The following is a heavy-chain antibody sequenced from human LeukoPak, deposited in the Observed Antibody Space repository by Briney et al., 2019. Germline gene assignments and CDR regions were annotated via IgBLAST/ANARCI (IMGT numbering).Heavy chain of an antibody. CDR1: GFTFSSHS. D-gene: IGHD4-11*01. J-gene: IGHJ3*01. Sequence: GGSLRLSCAASGFTFSSHSMNWVRQAPGKGLERVSSISSSSSYIYYADSVKGRFTISRDNAKNSLYLQMNSLRAEDTAVYYCARGYSNYGYVFDLWGQGTMVTVSS. CDR3: ARGYSNYGYVFDL. V-gene: IGHV3-21*01. CDR2: ISSSSSYI.